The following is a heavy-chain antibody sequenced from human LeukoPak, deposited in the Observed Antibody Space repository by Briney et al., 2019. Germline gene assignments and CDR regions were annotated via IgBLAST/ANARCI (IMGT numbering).Heavy chain of an antibody. Sequence: ASVKVSCKASGYTFTSYGISWVRQAPGQGLEWMGWISAYNGNTNYAQKLQGRVTMTTDTSTSTAYMELSSLRSEDTAVYYCATHIVGATTSSVDYWGQGTLVTVSS. CDR2: ISAYNGNT. J-gene: IGHJ4*02. CDR3: ATHIVGATTSSVDY. CDR1: GYTFTSYG. V-gene: IGHV1-18*01. D-gene: IGHD1-26*01.